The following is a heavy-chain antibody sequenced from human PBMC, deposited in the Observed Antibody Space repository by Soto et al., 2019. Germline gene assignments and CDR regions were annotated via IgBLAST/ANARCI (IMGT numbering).Heavy chain of an antibody. CDR1: GFTFGDYA. D-gene: IGHD3-9*01. J-gene: IGHJ4*02. CDR2: IRSKAYGGTT. V-gene: IGHV3-49*03. Sequence: GGSLRLSCTASGFTFGDYAMSWFRQAPGKGLEWVGFIRSKAYGGTTEYAASVKGRFTISRDDSKSIAYQQMNSLKTEDTAVYYCTRFSDILTGYSSTFDYWGQGTLVTVSS. CDR3: TRFSDILTGYSSTFDY.